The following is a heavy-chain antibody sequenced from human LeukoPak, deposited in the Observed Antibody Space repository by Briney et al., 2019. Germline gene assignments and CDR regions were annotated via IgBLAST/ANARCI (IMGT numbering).Heavy chain of an antibody. CDR1: GFTFSSYS. Sequence: GGSLRLSCAASGFTFSSYSMNWVRQAPGKGLEWVSSISSSSSYIYYADSVKGRFTISRDNAKNSLYLQMNSLRAEDTAVYYCAGPLVVSGSWFDPWGQGTLVTVSS. J-gene: IGHJ5*02. CDR2: ISSSSSYI. V-gene: IGHV3-21*01. D-gene: IGHD1-26*01. CDR3: AGPLVVSGSWFDP.